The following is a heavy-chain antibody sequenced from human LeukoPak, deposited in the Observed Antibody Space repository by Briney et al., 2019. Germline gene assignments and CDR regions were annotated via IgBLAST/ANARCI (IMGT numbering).Heavy chain of an antibody. V-gene: IGHV4-59*12. CDR3: ARVGGYSYDLGDY. CDR2: IYYSGST. CDR1: GGSISSYY. J-gene: IGHJ4*02. Sequence: SETLSLTCTVSGGSISSYYWSWIRQPPGKGLEWIGYIYYSGSTNYNPSLKSRVTISVDTSKNQFSLKLSSVTAADTAVYYCARVGGYSYDLGDYWGQGTLVTVSS. D-gene: IGHD5-18*01.